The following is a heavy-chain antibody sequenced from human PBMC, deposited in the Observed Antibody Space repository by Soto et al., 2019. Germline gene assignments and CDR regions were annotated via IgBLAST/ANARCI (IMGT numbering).Heavy chain of an antibody. Sequence: GGSLRLSCAASGFTFSDYYMSWIRQAPGKGLEWVSYISSSGSTIYYADSVKGRFTISRDNAKNSLYLQMNSLRAEDTAVYYCARVLDSSGQYYYYMDVWGKGTTVTVSS. CDR1: GFTFSDYY. J-gene: IGHJ6*03. V-gene: IGHV3-11*01. D-gene: IGHD6-19*01. CDR2: ISSSGSTI. CDR3: ARVLDSSGQYYYYMDV.